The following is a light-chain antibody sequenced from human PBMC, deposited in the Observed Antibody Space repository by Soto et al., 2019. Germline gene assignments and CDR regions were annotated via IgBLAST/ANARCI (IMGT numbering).Light chain of an antibody. V-gene: IGLV2-23*01. CDR1: SSDVGSYNL. CDR3: CSYAVTSTDFF. Sequence: QSALTQPASVSGSPGQSITISCTGTSSDVGSYNLVSWYQQHPGKAPKLMIYEGSKRPSGVPDRFSGSKSGNTASLTISGLQAEDEADYYCCSYAVTSTDFFFGVGTKLTVL. J-gene: IGLJ2*01. CDR2: EGS.